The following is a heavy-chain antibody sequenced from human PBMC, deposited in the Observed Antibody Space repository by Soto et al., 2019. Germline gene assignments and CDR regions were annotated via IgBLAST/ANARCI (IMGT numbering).Heavy chain of an antibody. CDR3: ARDQLSYYDSSGYYSNFDY. D-gene: IGHD3-22*01. CDR1: GYTFTSYG. Sequence: GASVKVSCKASGYTFTSYGISWVRQAPGQGLEWMGWISAYNGNTNYAQKLQGRVTMTTDTSTSTAYMELRSLRSDDTAVYYCARDQLSYYDSSGYYSNFDYWGHGTLVTVSS. V-gene: IGHV1-18*01. J-gene: IGHJ4*01. CDR2: ISAYNGNT.